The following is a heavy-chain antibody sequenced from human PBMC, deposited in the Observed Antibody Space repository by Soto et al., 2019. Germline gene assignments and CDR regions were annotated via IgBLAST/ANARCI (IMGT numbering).Heavy chain of an antibody. Sequence: QVQLVESGGGVVQPGRSLRLSCAASGFTFSTYGMHWDRQAPGKGLEWVAVISYDGSNKYYADSVKGRFTISRDNSKNTLYLQMSSLRAEDTAVYYCAKGFSDSVIDYWGQGTLVTVSS. J-gene: IGHJ4*02. V-gene: IGHV3-30*18. D-gene: IGHD3-10*01. CDR2: ISYDGSNK. CDR3: AKGFSDSVIDY. CDR1: GFTFSTYG.